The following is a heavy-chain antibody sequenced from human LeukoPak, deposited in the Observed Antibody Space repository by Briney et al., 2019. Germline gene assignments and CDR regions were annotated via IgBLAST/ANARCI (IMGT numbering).Heavy chain of an antibody. D-gene: IGHD2-21*02. CDR2: MHFSGST. V-gene: IGHV4-59*01. CDR1: GGSISSYY. Sequence: SETLSLTCTVSGGSISSYYWNWVRQPPGKGLEWIGYMHFSGSTNYNPSLKTRVTISGDTSENQFSLRLTSVTAADTAVYYCARAPSGTATGIYWYFDLWGRGTLVTVSS. CDR3: ARAPSGTATGIYWYFDL. J-gene: IGHJ2*01.